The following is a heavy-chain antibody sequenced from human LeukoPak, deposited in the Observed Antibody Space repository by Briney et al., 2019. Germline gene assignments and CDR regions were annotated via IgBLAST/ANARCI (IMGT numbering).Heavy chain of an antibody. Sequence: AAVKVSCKASGYTFTSYDINWVGQAKGQGNECMGCMNPNSGNTGYAHTFQGRVTITSNTSISTAYMELSSLRSDDTAVYYCARGSSSGGYYWGQGTLVTVSS. V-gene: IGHV1-8*01. CDR3: ARGSSSGGYY. CDR2: MNPNSGNT. CDR1: GYTFTSYD. D-gene: IGHD6-6*01. J-gene: IGHJ4*02.